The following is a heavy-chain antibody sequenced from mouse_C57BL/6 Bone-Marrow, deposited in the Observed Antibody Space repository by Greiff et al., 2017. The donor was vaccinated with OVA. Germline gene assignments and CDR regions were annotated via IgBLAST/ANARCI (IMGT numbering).Heavy chain of an antibody. Sequence: EVQLVESGAELVRPGASVKVSCTASGFNIKDDYMHWVKQRPEQGLEWIGWIDPENGDTEYASKFQGKATITADTSSNTAYLQLSSLTSEDTAVYYCTTDWDDYWGQGTTLTVSS. D-gene: IGHD4-1*01. CDR1: GFNIKDDY. J-gene: IGHJ2*01. CDR2: IDPENGDT. CDR3: TTDWDDY. V-gene: IGHV14-4*01.